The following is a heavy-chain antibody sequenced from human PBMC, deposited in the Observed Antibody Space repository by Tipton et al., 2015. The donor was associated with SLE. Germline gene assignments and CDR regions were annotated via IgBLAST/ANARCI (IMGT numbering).Heavy chain of an antibody. J-gene: IGHJ1*01. CDR3: ASLPEH. CDR2: IYATDKT. CDR1: GASTSDFY. Sequence: TLSLTCSVSGASTSDFYWSWIRQPPGKGLEWIGFIYATDKTRYSPSLSSRAVISVDPSKNQVSLKLTSVTAADTGTYYCASLPEHWGPGTLVAVSS. V-gene: IGHV4-4*09.